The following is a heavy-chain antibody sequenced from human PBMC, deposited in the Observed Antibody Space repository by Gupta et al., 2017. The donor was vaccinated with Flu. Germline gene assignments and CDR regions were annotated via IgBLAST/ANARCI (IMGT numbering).Heavy chain of an antibody. J-gene: IGHJ4*02. CDR3: AGRRDGYNLGVDY. D-gene: IGHD5-24*01. CDR1: GGPITHTLYY. Sequence: QLQLHESGPELVKPSETLSLTCSVSGGPITHTLYYSGCIRQTPGQGLEWIGSISHSGDTFYNPSLKGRATMSLDTSKNQFSLNVNSVTVADTAVYYCAGRRDGYNLGVDYWGQGSLVTVSS. CDR2: ISHSGDT. V-gene: IGHV4-39*01.